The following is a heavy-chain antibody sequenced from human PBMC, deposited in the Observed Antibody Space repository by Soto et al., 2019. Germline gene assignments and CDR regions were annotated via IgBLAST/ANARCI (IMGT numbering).Heavy chain of an antibody. CDR1: GDSVSSNSAA. V-gene: IGHV6-1*01. Sequence: SQTLSLTCAISGDSVSSNSAAWNSIRQSPSRGLEWLGRTYYRSKWYNDYAVSVKSRITINPDTSKNQFSLQLNSVTPEDTAVYYCARGDYDFWSGYYSYFDYWGQGTLVTVSS. J-gene: IGHJ4*02. D-gene: IGHD3-3*01. CDR3: ARGDYDFWSGYYSYFDY. CDR2: TYYRSKWYN.